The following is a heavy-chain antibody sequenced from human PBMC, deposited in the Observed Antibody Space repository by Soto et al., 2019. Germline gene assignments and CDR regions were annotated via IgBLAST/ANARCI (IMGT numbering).Heavy chain of an antibody. V-gene: IGHV3-23*01. Sequence: EVQLLESGGGLVQPGGSLRLSCAASGFTFSSYAMSWVRQAPGKGLEWVSAISGSGGSTYYADSVKGRFTISRDNSKNTLYLLMNSLRAEDTAVYYCANQAGSSVWYFDLWGRGTLVTVSS. CDR2: ISGSGGST. J-gene: IGHJ2*01. CDR3: ANQAGSSVWYFDL. CDR1: GFTFSSYA.